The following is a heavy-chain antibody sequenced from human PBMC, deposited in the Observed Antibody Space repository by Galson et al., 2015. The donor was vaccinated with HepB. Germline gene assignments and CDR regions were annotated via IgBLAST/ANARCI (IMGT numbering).Heavy chain of an antibody. CDR1: GGSFSGNY. J-gene: IGHJ4*02. CDR2: INHSGGT. Sequence: ETLSLTCGVYGGSFSGNYWTWIRQPPGKGLEWVGEINHSGGTNYNPSLKSRVTISIDTSKNQFSLSLSSVTAADTAVYYCARTTIFGVARRRDFDYWGQGTLATVSS. D-gene: IGHD3-3*01. CDR3: ARTTIFGVARRRDFDY. V-gene: IGHV4-34*01.